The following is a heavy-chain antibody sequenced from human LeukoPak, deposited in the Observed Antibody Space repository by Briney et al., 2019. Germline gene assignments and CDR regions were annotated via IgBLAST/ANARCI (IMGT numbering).Heavy chain of an antibody. CDR2: ISGYNGNT. J-gene: IGHJ4*02. V-gene: IGHV1-18*01. D-gene: IGHD1-1*01. Sequence: ASVRVSCTASTYTFTRYGISWVRQAPGQGLEWMAWISGYNGNTNYAQQVLGGDSMNADTATSTAYMELRSLTPDDTPMYYCARTGRGTYYYFDLWGQGTLVTVSS. CDR3: ARTGRGTYYYFDL. CDR1: TYTFTRYG.